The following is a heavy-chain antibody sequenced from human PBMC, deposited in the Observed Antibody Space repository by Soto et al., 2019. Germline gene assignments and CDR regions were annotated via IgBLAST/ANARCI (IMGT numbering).Heavy chain of an antibody. CDR3: ARAGENYGSGTLSPPLRYYFNS. CDR1: GYTFTTHY. V-gene: IGHV1-46*01. J-gene: IGHJ4*02. Sequence: ASVKVSCKASGYTFTTHYMHWVRQAPGQGLEWMGIINPSGGRTTYALKFQGRVTMTSDTSTNTVYVELTSLRSEDTAIYFCARAGENYGSGTLSPPLRYYFNSWGQGTLVTVPS. CDR2: INPSGGRT. D-gene: IGHD3-10*01.